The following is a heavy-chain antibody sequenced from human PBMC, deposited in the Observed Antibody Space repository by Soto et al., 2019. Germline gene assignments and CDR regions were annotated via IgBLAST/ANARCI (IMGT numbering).Heavy chain of an antibody. J-gene: IGHJ6*02. CDR3: ARDREYSYGYVQLFSPKEYFYYGMDV. CDR2: ISSSSSYI. D-gene: IGHD5-18*01. Sequence: KPGGSLRLSCAASGFTFSSYSMNWVRQAPGKGLEWVSSISSSSSYIYYADSVKGRFTISRDNAKNSLYLQMNSLRAEDTAVYYCARDREYSYGYVQLFSPKEYFYYGMDVWGQGTTVTVSS. CDR1: GFTFSSYS. V-gene: IGHV3-21*01.